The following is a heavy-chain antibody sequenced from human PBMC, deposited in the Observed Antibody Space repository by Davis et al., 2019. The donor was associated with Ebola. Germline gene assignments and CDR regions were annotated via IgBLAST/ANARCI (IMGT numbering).Heavy chain of an antibody. V-gene: IGHV3-74*01. D-gene: IGHD6-25*01. CDR2: ITNDGTRT. CDR1: GFIFSDYW. CDR3: ARREAASIDY. J-gene: IGHJ4*02. Sequence: GESLKFSCAASGFIFSDYWMNWVRQTPGKGLVWVSRITNDGTRTSYADSVQGRFTISRDNAKNTLFLQLNSLRVEDTAIYYCARREAASIDYWGQGTLVTVSS.